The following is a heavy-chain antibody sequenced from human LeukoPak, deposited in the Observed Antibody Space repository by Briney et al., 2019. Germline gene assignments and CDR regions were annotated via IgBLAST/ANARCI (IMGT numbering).Heavy chain of an antibody. V-gene: IGHV1-18*01. CDR3: AREVAI. CDR2: INANNGDT. Sequence: VASVKVSCKASGYTFTSYGISWVRQAPGQGLEWMGWINANNGDTNYAQKFQGRVTITRDTSATTVYMELTSLRSEDTAVYYCAREVAIWGQGTLVTVSS. J-gene: IGHJ4*02. CDR1: GYTFTSYG.